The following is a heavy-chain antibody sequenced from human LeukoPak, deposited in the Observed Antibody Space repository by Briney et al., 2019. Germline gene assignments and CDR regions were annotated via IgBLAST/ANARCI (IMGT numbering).Heavy chain of an antibody. CDR3: ARLVPDDYGDPDAFDM. CDR1: GGSISSYC. J-gene: IGHJ3*02. D-gene: IGHD4-17*01. Sequence: SETLSLTCTVSGGSISSYCWSWIRQPPGKGLEWIGYISCSGSTNYNPSLKSRVTISVDTSKNQFSLKLTSVTAADTAVYYCARLVPDDYGDPDAFDMWGQGTMVTVSS. CDR2: ISCSGST. V-gene: IGHV4-59*12.